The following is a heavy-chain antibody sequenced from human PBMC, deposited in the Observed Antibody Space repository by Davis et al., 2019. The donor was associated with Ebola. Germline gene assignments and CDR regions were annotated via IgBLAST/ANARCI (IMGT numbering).Heavy chain of an antibody. CDR1: GFSFSRFY. Sequence: GESLKIPCAASGFSFSRFYMTWVRQAPGKGLEWLARISRDGNDKYYVDFVKGRITLSRDNAKNSLFLQMNSLGADDTAVYYCARNGYYYAMDVWGQGTTVTVSS. CDR2: ISRDGNDK. V-gene: IGHV3-7*03. CDR3: ARNGYYYAMDV. J-gene: IGHJ6*02.